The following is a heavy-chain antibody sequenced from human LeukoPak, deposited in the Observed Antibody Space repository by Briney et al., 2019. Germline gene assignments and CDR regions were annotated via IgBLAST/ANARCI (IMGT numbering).Heavy chain of an antibody. CDR2: INQDDTRN. J-gene: IGHJ3*02. D-gene: IGHD2-15*01. Sequence: GGSLRLSCTASGFSFSTSWMTWVRQAPGTGLEWVADINQDDTRNNYVDSVKGRFIVSRDNAKNSLFLQMNSLRAEDTALYYCARDPFHGSLDIWGQGITVTVSS. CDR3: ARDPFHGSLDI. V-gene: IGHV3-7*01. CDR1: GFSFSTSW.